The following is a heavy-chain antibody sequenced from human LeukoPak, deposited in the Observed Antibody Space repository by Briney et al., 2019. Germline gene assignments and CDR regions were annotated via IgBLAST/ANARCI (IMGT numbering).Heavy chain of an antibody. CDR3: ARQGGSSLNFDY. J-gene: IGHJ4*02. CDR1: GYTFTGYY. Sequence: ASVKVSCKASGYTFTGYYIHWVRHAPGQGLEWMGWINPNSGDTSHAQRFQDRVTMTRDMSTSTAYMDLSMLTSDETALYYCARQGGSSLNFDYWGQGTLVTVSS. V-gene: IGHV1-2*02. D-gene: IGHD1-26*01. CDR2: INPNSGDT.